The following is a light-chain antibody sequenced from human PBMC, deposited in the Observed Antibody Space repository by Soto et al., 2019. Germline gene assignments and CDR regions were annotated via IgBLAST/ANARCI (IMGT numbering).Light chain of an antibody. V-gene: IGKV3-15*01. CDR2: GAS. Sequence: EIVMTHSPATLSVSPGERATLSSRASQTVSSNLAWYQQKLGQAPRLLIYGASTRATGVPARFSGSGSGTEFTLTISSLQSEDFAVYYCQQYNNWPITFGQGTRLEIK. CDR1: QTVSSN. CDR3: QQYNNWPIT. J-gene: IGKJ5*01.